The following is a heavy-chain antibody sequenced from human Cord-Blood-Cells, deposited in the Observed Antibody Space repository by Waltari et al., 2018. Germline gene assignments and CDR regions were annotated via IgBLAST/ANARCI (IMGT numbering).Heavy chain of an antibody. CDR1: GYSLSSGYY. V-gene: IGHV4-38-2*01. Sequence: QVQLQESGPGLVKPSETLSLTCAVSGYSLSSGYYWGWLRQPPGKGLEWIGSIYHSGSTYYNPSLKSRVTISVDTSKNQFSLKLSSVTAADTAVYYCARLDDYGDYYYYGMDVWGQGTTVTVSS. CDR3: ARLDDYGDYYYYGMDV. D-gene: IGHD4-17*01. J-gene: IGHJ6*02. CDR2: IYHSGST.